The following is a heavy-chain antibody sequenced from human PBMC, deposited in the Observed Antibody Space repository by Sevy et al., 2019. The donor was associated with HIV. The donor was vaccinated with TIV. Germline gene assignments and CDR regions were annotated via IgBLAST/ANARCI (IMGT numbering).Heavy chain of an antibody. D-gene: IGHD1-1*01. CDR2: INEDGTQS. J-gene: IGHJ4*02. Sequence: GGSLRLSCAASGFSIRSFWMNWVRQTPGKGLEWLVNINEDGTQSYFMDSVKGQFTISRDNADNSVYLYLYSLRVEDTAIYYCVRALQRVDAYWGQGTLVTVSS. V-gene: IGHV3-7*03. CDR1: GFSIRSFW. CDR3: VRALQRVDAY.